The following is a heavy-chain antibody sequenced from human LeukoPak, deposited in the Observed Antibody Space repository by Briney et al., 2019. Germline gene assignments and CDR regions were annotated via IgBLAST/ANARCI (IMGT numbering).Heavy chain of an antibody. D-gene: IGHD3-22*01. CDR1: GYTFTSYG. J-gene: IGHJ4*02. V-gene: IGHV1-18*01. CDR2: ISAYNGNT. CDR3: ARELRDGSGYYLAPFDY. Sequence: GASVKVSCKASGYTFTSYGISWVRQAPGQGLEWMGWISAYNGNTNYAQKLQGRVTMTTDTSTSTAYMELRSLRSDDTAVYYCARELRDGSGYYLAPFDYWGQGTLVTVSS.